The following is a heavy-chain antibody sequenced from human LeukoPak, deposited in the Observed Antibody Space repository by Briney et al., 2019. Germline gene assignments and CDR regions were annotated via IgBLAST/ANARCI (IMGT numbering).Heavy chain of an antibody. CDR3: ARWEGNGYYFDY. J-gene: IGHJ4*02. CDR1: GITFSSYW. D-gene: IGHD3-22*01. CDR2: IKQDGTEE. V-gene: IGHV3-7*01. Sequence: GGSLRLSCAASGITFSSYWMSWVRQAPGKGLEWVANIKQDGTEEYYVDSVKGRFTISRDNAKNSLYLQMNSLRADDTAVYYCARWEGNGYYFDYRGQGTLVTVSS.